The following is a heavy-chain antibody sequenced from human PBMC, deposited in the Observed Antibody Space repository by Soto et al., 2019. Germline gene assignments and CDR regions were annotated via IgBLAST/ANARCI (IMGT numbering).Heavy chain of an antibody. Sequence: PWETLSLTCTVTGGTLSGYYWTWIRQSAGGGLEWIGRIYSSGSTNYNPSLKSRVTISLDTSMSHFSLRLRSVSAADTAVYYCARGQRFSDWFDPWGQGTLVTVSS. CDR2: IYSSGST. CDR3: ARGQRFSDWFDP. J-gene: IGHJ5*02. V-gene: IGHV4-4*07. D-gene: IGHD3-3*01. CDR1: GGTLSGYY.